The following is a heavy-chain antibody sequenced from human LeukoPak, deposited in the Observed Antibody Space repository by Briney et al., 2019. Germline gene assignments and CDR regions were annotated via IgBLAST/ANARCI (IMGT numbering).Heavy chain of an antibody. Sequence: GGSLGLSCAASGFTVSSNYMSWVRQAPGKGLEWVSVIYSGGSTYYADSVKGRFTISRDNSKNTLYLQMNSLRAEDTAVYYCASTFYGDSPPYWGQGTLVTVSS. CDR1: GFTVSSNY. J-gene: IGHJ4*02. CDR2: IYSGGST. D-gene: IGHD4-17*01. CDR3: ASTFYGDSPPY. V-gene: IGHV3-66*01.